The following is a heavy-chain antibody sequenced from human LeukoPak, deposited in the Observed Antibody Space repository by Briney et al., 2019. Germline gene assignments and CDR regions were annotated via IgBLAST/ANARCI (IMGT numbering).Heavy chain of an antibody. V-gene: IGHV3-23*01. CDR1: RFTFSSYA. CDR2: ISGSGGST. J-gene: IGHJ4*02. CDR3: ARDDGYDFWSGPFDY. Sequence: GGSLRLSCAASRFTFSSYAMSWVRQAPGKGLEWVSAISGSGGSTYYADSVKGRFTISRDNSKNTLYLQMSSLRAEDTAVYYCARDDGYDFWSGPFDYWGQGTLVTVSS. D-gene: IGHD3-3*01.